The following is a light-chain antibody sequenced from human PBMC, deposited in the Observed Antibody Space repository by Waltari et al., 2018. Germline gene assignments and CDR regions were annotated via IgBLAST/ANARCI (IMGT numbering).Light chain of an antibody. J-gene: IGKJ1*01. CDR1: QSINNY. CDR3: QQRSSWPRT. Sequence: DIVLTQSPATLSLSPGERATLSCRASQSINNYLAWYQQKPGQAPRLLIYSASNRATGSPARFSGSGSGTDFFLTISSLDPEDFAVYYCQQRSSWPRTFGQGTRVEIK. CDR2: SAS. V-gene: IGKV3-11*01.